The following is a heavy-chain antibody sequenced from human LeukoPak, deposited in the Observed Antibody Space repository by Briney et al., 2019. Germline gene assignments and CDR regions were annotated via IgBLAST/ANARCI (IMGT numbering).Heavy chain of an antibody. Sequence: PSETLSLTCTVSGGSITSGTYYWGWIRQPPGKGLEWIASIYYSGRPHDKPSLKSRVTISLDTSKNQFSLKLLSVTAADTAVYYCARRSDWFDPWGQGTLVTVSS. CDR1: GGSITSGTYY. CDR2: IYYSGRP. CDR3: ARRSDWFDP. D-gene: IGHD1-26*01. V-gene: IGHV4-39*01. J-gene: IGHJ5*02.